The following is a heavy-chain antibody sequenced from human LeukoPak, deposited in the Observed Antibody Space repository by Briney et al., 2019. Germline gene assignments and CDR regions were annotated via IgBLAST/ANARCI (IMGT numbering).Heavy chain of an antibody. CDR3: ARLRGGPAEVDY. J-gene: IGHJ4*02. CDR1: GYSISSGYY. D-gene: IGHD3-10*01. Sequence: KPSETLSLTCAVSGYSISSGYYWGWIRQPPGKGLEWIGSIYHSGSTYYNPSLKSRVTISVDTSKNQFSLKLSSVTAAGTAVHYCARLRGGPAEVDYWGQGTLVTVSS. CDR2: IYHSGST. V-gene: IGHV4-38-2*01.